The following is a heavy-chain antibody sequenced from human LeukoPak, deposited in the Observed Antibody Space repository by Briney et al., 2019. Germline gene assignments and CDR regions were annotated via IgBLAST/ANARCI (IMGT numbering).Heavy chain of an antibody. V-gene: IGHV1-69*13. D-gene: IGHD5-18*01. J-gene: IGHJ5*02. CDR1: GGTFSSYA. Sequence: SVKVSCKASGGTFSSYAISWVRQAPGQGLEWMGGIIPIFGTANYAQKFQGRVTITADESTSTAYMELSSLRSEDTAAYYCAAAMVSYNWFDPWGQGTLVTVSS. CDR2: IIPIFGTA. CDR3: AAAMVSYNWFDP.